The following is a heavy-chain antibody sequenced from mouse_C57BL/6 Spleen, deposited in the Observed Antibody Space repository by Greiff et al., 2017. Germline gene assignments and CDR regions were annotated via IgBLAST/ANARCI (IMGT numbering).Heavy chain of an antibody. CDR1: GFNIKDYY. Sequence: EVQLQQSGAELVKPGASVKLSCTASGFNIKDYYMHWVKQRTEQGLEWIGRIDPEDGETKSAPKFQGKATITADTSSNTAYLQLSSLTSEDTAVYCCASLYYGYFDYWGQGTTLTVSS. CDR3: ASLYYGYFDY. V-gene: IGHV14-2*01. J-gene: IGHJ2*01. D-gene: IGHD1-1*01. CDR2: IDPEDGET.